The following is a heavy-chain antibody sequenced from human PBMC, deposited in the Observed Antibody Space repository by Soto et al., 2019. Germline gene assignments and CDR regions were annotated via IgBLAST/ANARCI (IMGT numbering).Heavy chain of an antibody. V-gene: IGHV1-3*04. CDR3: ARDHYYGSGTYNYFDY. Sequence: TFSSYVMHWVRQAPGQRLEWLGGINTGNGNTKYSQNFQGRVTIARDTSASTAYMELSSLRSEDTAVYYCARDHYYGSGTYNYFDYWGHGTLVTVSS. CDR1: TFSSYV. D-gene: IGHD3-10*01. J-gene: IGHJ4*01. CDR2: INTGNGNT.